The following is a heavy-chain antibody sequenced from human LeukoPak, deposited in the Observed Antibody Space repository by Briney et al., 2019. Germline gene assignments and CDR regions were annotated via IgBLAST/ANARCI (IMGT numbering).Heavy chain of an antibody. V-gene: IGHV3-74*01. Sequence: GGSLRLSCAASGFTFSDYWIHWVRQAPGKGLVWVSRINTDGSITNYADSVKGRFSISRDNAKNTLYLQMSSLRAEDTAVYYCARDRGPRTGFMVREAYDYWGQGALVTVSS. CDR3: ARDRGPRTGFMVREAYDY. CDR2: INTDGSIT. D-gene: IGHD3-10*01. J-gene: IGHJ4*02. CDR1: GFTFSDYW.